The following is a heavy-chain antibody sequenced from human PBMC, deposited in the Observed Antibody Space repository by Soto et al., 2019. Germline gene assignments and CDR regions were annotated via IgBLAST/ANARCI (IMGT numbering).Heavy chain of an antibody. Sequence: ASVNVSCKTSGGTFSNDAISWVRQAPGQGLEWMGGIIPIYGTTHYAQKFHDRLKLTADESTGTAYMELSSLRSDDTGVYYCARDGMGTIVGGMDVWGQGTTVTVSS. V-gene: IGHV1-69*13. D-gene: IGHD7-27*01. CDR3: ARDGMGTIVGGMDV. J-gene: IGHJ6*02. CDR1: GGTFSNDA. CDR2: IIPIYGTT.